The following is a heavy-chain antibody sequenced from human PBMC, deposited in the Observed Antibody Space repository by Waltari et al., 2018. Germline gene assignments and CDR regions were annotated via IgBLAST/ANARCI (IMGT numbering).Heavy chain of an antibody. CDR1: GGSFSGYY. J-gene: IGHJ4*02. Sequence: QVQLQQWGAGLFKPSATLSLTCAVYGGSFSGYYWSWIRQPPGKGLEWIGEINHSGSTNYNPSLKSRVTISVDTSKNQFSLKLSSVTAADTAVYYCARGSSSWPNWGQGTLVTVSS. V-gene: IGHV4-34*01. CDR2: INHSGST. CDR3: ARGSSSWPN. D-gene: IGHD6-13*01.